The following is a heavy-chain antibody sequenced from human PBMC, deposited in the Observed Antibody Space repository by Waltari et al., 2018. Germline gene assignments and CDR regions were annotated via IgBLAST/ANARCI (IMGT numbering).Heavy chain of an antibody. V-gene: IGHV3-30*03. CDR1: GISFTNYA. CDR2: ISSHGSNR. Sequence: QVQLVESGGGVVQPGRSLRLSCAASGISFTNYAMQWVRQAPGKGLEWVAIISSHGSNRYYADSVKGRFTISRDSSKNTLFLQMNSLRGEDTAVYYCARGGIAAAADFDYWGQGTLVTVSS. CDR3: ARGGIAAAADFDY. J-gene: IGHJ4*02. D-gene: IGHD6-13*01.